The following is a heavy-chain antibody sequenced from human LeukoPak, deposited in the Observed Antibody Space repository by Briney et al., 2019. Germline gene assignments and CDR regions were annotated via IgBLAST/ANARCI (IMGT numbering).Heavy chain of an antibody. D-gene: IGHD3-3*01. V-gene: IGHV1-2*02. J-gene: IGHJ6*02. CDR2: INPNSGGT. CDR1: GYTFTGYY. Sequence: GASVKVPCKASGYTFTGYYMHWVRQAPGQGLEWMGWINPNSGGTNYAQKFQGRVTMTRDTSISTAYMELSRLRSDDTAVYYCASGLYYDFWSGYYSDYYYGMDVWGQGTTVTVSS. CDR3: ASGLYYDFWSGYYSDYYYGMDV.